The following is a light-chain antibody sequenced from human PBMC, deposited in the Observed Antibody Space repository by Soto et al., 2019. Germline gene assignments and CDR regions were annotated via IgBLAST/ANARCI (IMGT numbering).Light chain of an antibody. CDR1: QSIHTS. J-gene: IGKJ5*01. V-gene: IGKV3-11*01. CDR2: DST. Sequence: VLTQSPATLSLSPGERATLSCRASQSIHTSLAWYQQKSGKPPRLVIYDSTLRANGVPDRFGGSRSGTEFTLTINSLEPEDFAVYDCQQRNVWPPITFGQGTGLEI. CDR3: QQRNVWPPIT.